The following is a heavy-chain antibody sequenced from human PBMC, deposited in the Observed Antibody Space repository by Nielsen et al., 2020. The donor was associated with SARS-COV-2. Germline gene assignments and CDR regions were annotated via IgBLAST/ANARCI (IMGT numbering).Heavy chain of an antibody. CDR2: IYYSGST. CDR1: GGSISSGDYY. Sequence: SETLSLTCTVSGGSISSGDYYWSWIRQPPGKGLEWIGYIYYSGSTYYNPSLKSRVTISVDTSKNQFSLKLSSVTAADTALYYCARANDYGDYYFDYWGQGTLVTVSS. CDR3: ARANDYGDYYFDY. J-gene: IGHJ4*02. V-gene: IGHV4-30-4*01. D-gene: IGHD4-17*01.